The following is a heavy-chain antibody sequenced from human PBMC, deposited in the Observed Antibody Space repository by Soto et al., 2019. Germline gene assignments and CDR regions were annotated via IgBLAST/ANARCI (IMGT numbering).Heavy chain of an antibody. CDR2: IYWDDDK. CDR3: IQSRCGGDCLQSYASYYYYGMDV. D-gene: IGHD2-21*02. CDR1: GFSLSTGGVG. Sequence: ESGPTLVNPTQTLTLTCTFSGFSLSTGGVGVGWIRQPPGKALEWLALIYWDDDKRYSPSLRSRLTITKDTSKNQVVLTMTNMDPVDTATYYCIQSRCGGDCLQSYASYYYYGMDVWGQGTTVTVSS. J-gene: IGHJ6*02. V-gene: IGHV2-5*02.